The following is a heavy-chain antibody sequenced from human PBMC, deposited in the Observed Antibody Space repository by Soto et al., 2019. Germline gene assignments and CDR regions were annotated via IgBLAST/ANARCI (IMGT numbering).Heavy chain of an antibody. J-gene: IGHJ3*02. Sequence: PGGSLRLSCAASGFTVSSNYMSWVRQAPGKGLEWVSVIYSGGSTYYADSVKGRFTISRDNSKNTLYLQMNSLRAEDTAVYYCAIDGYYYDSSGSPLLGAFDIWGQGTMVTVSS. CDR2: IYSGGST. V-gene: IGHV3-53*01. D-gene: IGHD3-22*01. CDR1: GFTVSSNY. CDR3: AIDGYYYDSSGSPLLGAFDI.